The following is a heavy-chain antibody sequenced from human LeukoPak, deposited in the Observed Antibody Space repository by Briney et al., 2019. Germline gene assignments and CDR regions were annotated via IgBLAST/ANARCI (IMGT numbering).Heavy chain of an antibody. J-gene: IGHJ3*02. D-gene: IGHD2-21*02. CDR3: ARDNLEGDCGGDCLNGAFDI. Sequence: PGGSLRLSCAASGFTFSSYSMNWVRQAPGKGLEWVSSISSSSSYIYYADSVKGRFTISRDNAKNSLYLHMNSLRAEDTAVYYCARDNLEGDCGGDCLNGAFDIWGQGTMVTVSS. CDR2: ISSSSSYI. V-gene: IGHV3-21*01. CDR1: GFTFSSYS.